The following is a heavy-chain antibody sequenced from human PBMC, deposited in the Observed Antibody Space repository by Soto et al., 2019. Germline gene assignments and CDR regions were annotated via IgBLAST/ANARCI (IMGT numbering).Heavy chain of an antibody. V-gene: IGHV4-59*12. J-gene: IGHJ4*02. Sequence: SETLSLTCTVSGGSIRSYYWSWIRQPPGNGLEWIGDIYSSGSTNYNPSLKSRVTVSVDTSKNEFSLTVNSVTAADTAVYYCARSVILTGGSYKGLIRLHYFDTWGPGTLVTVSS. CDR3: ARSVILTGGSYKGLIRLHYFDT. CDR1: GGSIRSYY. D-gene: IGHD3-9*01. CDR2: IYSSGST.